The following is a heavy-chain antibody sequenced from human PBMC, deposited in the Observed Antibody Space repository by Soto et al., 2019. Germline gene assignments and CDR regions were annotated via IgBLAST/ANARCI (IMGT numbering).Heavy chain of an antibody. D-gene: IGHD2-2*01. V-gene: IGHV4-31*03. J-gene: IGHJ6*02. CDR2: IFYSGSF. Sequence: PSETLSLTCTVSGGSISSGTSYWSWIRQRPGKGLEWIGYIFYSGSFYYTPSLRGRVMILADTSKNQFTLRLSSVTAADTAVYYCARGRGIVVVPAVVSMDVWGQGTTVTVSS. CDR3: ARGRGIVVVPAVVSMDV. CDR1: GGSISSGTSY.